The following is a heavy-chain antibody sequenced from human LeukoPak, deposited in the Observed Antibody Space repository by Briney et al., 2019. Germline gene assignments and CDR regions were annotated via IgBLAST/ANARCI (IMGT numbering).Heavy chain of an antibody. CDR3: AHRRDEGPAAGTLTFDY. J-gene: IGHJ4*02. CDR2: IYWDDDK. D-gene: IGHD6-13*01. Sequence: SGPTLVNPTQTLTLTCTFSGFSLSTSGVGVGWIRQPPGKALEWLALIYWDDDKRYSPSLKSRLTITKDTSKNQVVLTMTNMDPVDTATYYCAHRRDEGPAAGTLTFDYWGQGTLVTVSS. CDR1: GFSLSTSGVG. V-gene: IGHV2-5*02.